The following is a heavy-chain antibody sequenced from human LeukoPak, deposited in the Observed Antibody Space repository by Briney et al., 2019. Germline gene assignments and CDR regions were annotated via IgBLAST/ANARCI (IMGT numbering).Heavy chain of an antibody. CDR2: INQGGSGK. J-gene: IGHJ4*02. CDR1: GFTFGIYC. D-gene: IGHD1-7*01. CDR3: ARAGQAGTTDY. Sequence: PGGSLRLSCAASGFTFGIYCMSWVRQAPGKGLEWVANINQGGSGKYYVDSVTGRCTISRDNAENSLYLQLNSLTVEDTAVYYCARAGQAGTTDYWGQGSLVTVSS. V-gene: IGHV3-7*01.